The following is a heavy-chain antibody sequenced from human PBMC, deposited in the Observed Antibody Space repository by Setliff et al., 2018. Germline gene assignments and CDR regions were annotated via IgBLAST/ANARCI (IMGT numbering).Heavy chain of an antibody. J-gene: IGHJ6*02. CDR2: ISGSGGST. D-gene: IGHD3-3*01. V-gene: IGHV3-23*01. CDR1: GFTFSSYA. Sequence: GESLKISCAASGFTFSSYAMSWVRQAPGKGLEWVSAISGSGGSTYYADSVKGRFTIFRDNSKNTLYLQMNSLRAEDTAVYYCAKVNNRFWSGYYPYYYGMDVWGQGTTVTVSS. CDR3: AKVNNRFWSGYYPYYYGMDV.